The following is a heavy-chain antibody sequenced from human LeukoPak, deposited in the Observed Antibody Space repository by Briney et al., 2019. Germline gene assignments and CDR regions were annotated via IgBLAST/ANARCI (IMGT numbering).Heavy chain of an antibody. V-gene: IGHV4-39*07. D-gene: IGHD3-10*01. J-gene: IGHJ5*02. Sequence: SETLSLTCTVSGGSISSSTYFWGWIRQPPGKGLEWIGSIYYYSGGTYYNPSLKSRVTISVDTSKNQFSLRLCSVTAADTAVYYCARGRGEGRGISMVRGVRAPSYNWFDPWGHGTLVTVSS. CDR2: IYYYSGGT. CDR3: ARGRGEGRGISMVRGVRAPSYNWFDP. CDR1: GGSISSSTYF.